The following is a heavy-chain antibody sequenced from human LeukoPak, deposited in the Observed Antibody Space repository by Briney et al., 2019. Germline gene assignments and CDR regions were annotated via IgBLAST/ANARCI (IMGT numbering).Heavy chain of an antibody. D-gene: IGHD1-26*01. V-gene: IGHV4-38-2*01. CDR1: GYSISSCYY. CDR3: ARVGPHDFDY. CDR2: IYHSGST. Sequence: SETLSLTCAVSGYSISSCYYWGWIRQPPGKGLEWIGSIYHSGSTYYNPSLKSRVTISVDTSKNQFSLKLSSVTAADTAVYYCARVGPHDFDYWGQGTLVTVSS. J-gene: IGHJ4*02.